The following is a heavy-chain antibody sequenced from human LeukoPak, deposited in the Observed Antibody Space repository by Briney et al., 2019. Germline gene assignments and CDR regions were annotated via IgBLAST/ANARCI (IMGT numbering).Heavy chain of an antibody. CDR1: GGSISSSSYY. CDR3: ARDPSYDVFSPDY. J-gene: IGHJ4*02. D-gene: IGHD3-3*01. CDR2: IYYIGNT. V-gene: IGHV4-39*07. Sequence: PSETLSLTCTVSGGSISSSSYYWGWIRQPPGKGLEYIGSIYYIGNTYYNPSLKSRVTISVDTSKNQFSLKLSSVTAADTAVYYCARDPSYDVFSPDYWGQGTLVTVSS.